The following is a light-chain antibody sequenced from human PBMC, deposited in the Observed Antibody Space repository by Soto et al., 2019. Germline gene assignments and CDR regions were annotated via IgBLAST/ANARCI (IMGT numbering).Light chain of an antibody. Sequence: EIVLTQSPGTLSSSPGERATLSCRAIQTVTSNYLAWYQQKPGQAPRLLFFGASIRSTGLPDRFSGGGSGTDFTLTISRLEPEDFAVYYCHQYGSSPGTFGQGTRVEVK. J-gene: IGKJ1*01. V-gene: IGKV3-20*01. CDR1: QTVTSNY. CDR3: HQYGSSPGT. CDR2: GAS.